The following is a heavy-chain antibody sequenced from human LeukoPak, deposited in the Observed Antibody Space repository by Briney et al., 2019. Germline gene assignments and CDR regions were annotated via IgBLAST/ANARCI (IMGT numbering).Heavy chain of an antibody. J-gene: IGHJ6*03. CDR1: GGTFSSYA. D-gene: IGHD1-26*01. V-gene: IGHV1-69*06. Sequence: ASVKVSCKASGGTFSSYAISWVRQAPGQGLEWMGGIIPIFGTANYAQKFQGRVTITADKSTSTAYMELSSLRSEDTAVYYCARVGRVGPDQKKYYYYMDVWGKGTTVTVSS. CDR2: IIPIFGTA. CDR3: ARVGRVGPDQKKYYYYMDV.